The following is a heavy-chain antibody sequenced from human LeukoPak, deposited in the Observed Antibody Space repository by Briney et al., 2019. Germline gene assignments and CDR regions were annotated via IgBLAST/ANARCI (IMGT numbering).Heavy chain of an antibody. CDR1: GGSISSYY. J-gene: IGHJ6*02. Sequence: PSETLSLTCTVSGGSISSYYWSWIRQPPGKGLEWIGYIYYSGSTNYNPSLKSRVTISVDTSKNQFSLKLSSVTAADTAVYYCAGVSNKWDGCWDVWGQGTTVTVSS. CDR2: IYYSGST. CDR3: AGVSNKWDGCWDV. V-gene: IGHV4-59*01. D-gene: IGHD5-24*01.